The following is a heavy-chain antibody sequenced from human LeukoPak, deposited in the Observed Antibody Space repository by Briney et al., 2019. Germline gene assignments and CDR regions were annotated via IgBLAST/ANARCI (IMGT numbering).Heavy chain of an antibody. J-gene: IGHJ4*02. CDR3: ARPKRYSSSLFDY. V-gene: IGHV4-59*01. D-gene: IGHD6-13*01. Sequence: SETLSLTCTVSGGSISTYHWSWLRQPPGKGLEGIGDIYYTGNTKNNPSLKSRVIISVDTSKNQFSLKLISVAAADTAVYYCARPKRYSSSLFDYWGQGTLVTVSS. CDR1: GGSISTYH. CDR2: IYYTGNT.